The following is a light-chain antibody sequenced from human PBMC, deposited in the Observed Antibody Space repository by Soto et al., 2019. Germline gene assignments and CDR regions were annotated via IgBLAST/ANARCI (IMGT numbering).Light chain of an antibody. CDR3: AAWDDNLNAYV. V-gene: IGLV2-14*02. Sequence: QSALTQPASVSGSPGQSITISCTGTSSVVGGYNLVSWYQHHPGKAPKLLIYLGDQRASGVSDRFSGSKSGTSASLAINGLRSDDEADYYCAAWDDNLNAYVFGSGTKLTVL. CDR1: SSVVGGYNL. J-gene: IGLJ1*01. CDR2: LGD.